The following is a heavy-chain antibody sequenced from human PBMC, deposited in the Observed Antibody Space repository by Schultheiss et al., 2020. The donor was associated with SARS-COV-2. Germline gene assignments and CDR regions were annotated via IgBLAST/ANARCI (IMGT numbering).Heavy chain of an antibody. CDR2: ISRSSSTI. CDR3: ARDSSSWYYFDY. V-gene: IGHV3-48*01. CDR1: GFTFSSYS. D-gene: IGHD6-13*01. Sequence: GGSLRLSCAASGFTFSSYSMNWVRQAPGKGLEWVSYISRSSSTIYYADTVKGRFTISRDNSKNTLYLQMNSLRAEDTAVYYCARDSSSWYYFDYWGQGTLVTVSS. J-gene: IGHJ4*02.